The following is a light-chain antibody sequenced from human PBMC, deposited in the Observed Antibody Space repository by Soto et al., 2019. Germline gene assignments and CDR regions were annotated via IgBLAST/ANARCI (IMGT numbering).Light chain of an antibody. CDR2: DAS. Sequence: DIQMTQSPSTLSASVGDRVTITCRASQSISSWLAWYQQKPGKAPKLLIYDASSLESGVPSRFSGSGSGTEFTLTISSLQPADFATYYCQQYNSSPYTFGQGTKLEIK. V-gene: IGKV1-5*01. CDR1: QSISSW. CDR3: QQYNSSPYT. J-gene: IGKJ2*01.